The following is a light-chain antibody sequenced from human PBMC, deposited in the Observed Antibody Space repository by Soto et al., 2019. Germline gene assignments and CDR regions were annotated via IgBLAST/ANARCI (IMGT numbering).Light chain of an antibody. CDR2: GAS. Sequence: EIVLTQSPGTLSLSPGERATLSCRASQSVSSSYLAWYQQKPGQAPRLLIYGASNRATSIPDRFSGSGSGTDFTLTISRLKPEDFAVYYCQQYGNSPPWTFGQGTKVELK. J-gene: IGKJ1*01. V-gene: IGKV3-20*01. CDR3: QQYGNSPPWT. CDR1: QSVSSSY.